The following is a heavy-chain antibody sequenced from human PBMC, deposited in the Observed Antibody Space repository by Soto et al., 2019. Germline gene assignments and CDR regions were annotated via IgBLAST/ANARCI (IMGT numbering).Heavy chain of an antibody. J-gene: IGHJ4*01. D-gene: IGHD3-22*01. CDR2: IKSKTDGGTA. CDR1: GFTFSNAW. Sequence: GGSLKLSCAASGFTFSNAWINWVRQAPGKGLEWVGRIKSKTDGGTADFAAPVKGRFAISRDDSKNTVYLQMNSLKTEDTAVYYCTTDSYSTIIVVRFDYWGHGTLVTVSS. CDR3: TTDSYSTIIVVRFDY. V-gene: IGHV3-15*07.